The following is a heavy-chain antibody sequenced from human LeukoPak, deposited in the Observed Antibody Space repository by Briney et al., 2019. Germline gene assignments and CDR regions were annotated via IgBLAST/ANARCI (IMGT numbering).Heavy chain of an antibody. V-gene: IGHV1-3*01. D-gene: IGHD7-27*01. J-gene: IGHJ3*02. CDR3: ARGSSPRLGAFDI. CDR2: INAGNGNT. Sequence: ASVKVSRKASGYTFTSYAMHWVRQAPGQRLEWMGWINAGNGNTKYSQKFQGRVTITRDTSASTAYMELSSLRSEDTAVYYCARGSSPRLGAFDIWGQGTMVTVSS. CDR1: GYTFTSYA.